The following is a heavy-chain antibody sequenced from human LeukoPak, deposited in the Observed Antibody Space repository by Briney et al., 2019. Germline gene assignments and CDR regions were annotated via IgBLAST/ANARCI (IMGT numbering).Heavy chain of an antibody. V-gene: IGHV1-8*01. CDR3: ARVSTRYYDSSGYYYSDY. CDR1: GYTFTSYD. CDR2: MNPNSGYT. J-gene: IGHJ4*02. Sequence: ASVKVSCKASGYTFTSYDINWVRQATGQGLEWMGWMNPNSGYTGYTQKFQGRVTMTRNTSISTAYMELSSLRSEDTAVYYCARVSTRYYDSSGYYYSDYWGQGTLVTVSS. D-gene: IGHD3-22*01.